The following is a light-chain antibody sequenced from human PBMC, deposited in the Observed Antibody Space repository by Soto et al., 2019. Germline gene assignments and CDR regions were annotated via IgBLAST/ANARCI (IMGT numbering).Light chain of an antibody. CDR1: SSDVGSFNR. CDR3: SSFTSSDSYV. Sequence: QSALTQPPSVSGSPGQSVAISCTGTSSDVGSFNRVSWYQLPPGTAPKLLMYDVSNRPSGVPDRFSGSKSGNTASLTISGLQAEDEADSYCSSFTSSDSYVFGTGTKLTVL. CDR2: DVS. J-gene: IGLJ1*01. V-gene: IGLV2-18*02.